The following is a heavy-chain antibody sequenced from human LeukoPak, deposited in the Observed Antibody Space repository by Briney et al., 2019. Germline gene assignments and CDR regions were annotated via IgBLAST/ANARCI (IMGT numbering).Heavy chain of an antibody. CDR1: GFTFGDYV. Sequence: GGSLRLSCTASGFTFGDYVMSWVRQAPGKGLEWVGFIRGKAYGGTTKNAASVKGRFTISRDDSRSIAYLQMNSLKTEDTAVYYCTRRYSYDSSGYYYVRDAFDIWGQGTMVTVSS. V-gene: IGHV3-49*04. CDR3: TRRYSYDSSGYYYVRDAFDI. J-gene: IGHJ3*02. CDR2: IRGKAYGGTT. D-gene: IGHD3-22*01.